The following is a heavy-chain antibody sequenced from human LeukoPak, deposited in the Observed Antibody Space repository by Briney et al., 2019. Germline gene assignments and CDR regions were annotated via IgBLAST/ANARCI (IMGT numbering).Heavy chain of an antibody. D-gene: IGHD3-16*02. V-gene: IGHV3-53*01. CDR2: IYSGGTT. CDR3: AREHYDYFWGTYRSYALDI. Sequence: TGGSLRLSCAASELNVSNNYMNWVRQAPGKGLEWVSVIYSGGTTNYANSVQGRFTISRDSPKNTVYLQMNRLRADDTAVYYCAREHYDYFWGTYRSYALDIWGQGTMVTVSS. CDR1: ELNVSNNY. J-gene: IGHJ3*02.